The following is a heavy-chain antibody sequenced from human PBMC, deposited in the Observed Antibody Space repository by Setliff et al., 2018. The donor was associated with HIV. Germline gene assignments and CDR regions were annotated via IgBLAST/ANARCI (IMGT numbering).Heavy chain of an antibody. CDR1: GGSVSSGSYF. Sequence: SETLSLTCTVSGGSVSSGSYFWSWIRQPAGKGLEWIGHIFTSGNTNYNPSLKSRVTISIDTSKNQFSLKLSSVTAADTAVYYCARPALGIGGGSRFDNWGQGTRVTSPQ. D-gene: IGHD3-10*01. CDR3: ARPALGIGGGSRFDN. J-gene: IGHJ4*02. V-gene: IGHV4-61*09. CDR2: IFTSGNT.